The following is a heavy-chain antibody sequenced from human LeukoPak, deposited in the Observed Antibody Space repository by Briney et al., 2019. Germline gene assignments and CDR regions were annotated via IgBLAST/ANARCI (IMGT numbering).Heavy chain of an antibody. D-gene: IGHD2-8*01. J-gene: IGHJ4*02. CDR2: IHYSGST. Sequence: SETLCLSCTVSGGPISSSGYYWGWIRQPPGKGLESIGSIHYSGSTYNNPSLKSQVPLSVDTSKDQISMKLSSVTAADTAVYYCGRDGNGAFTYVDYWGEGTLVTVSS. CDR3: GRDGNGAFTYVDY. CDR1: GGPISSSGYY. V-gene: IGHV4-39*07.